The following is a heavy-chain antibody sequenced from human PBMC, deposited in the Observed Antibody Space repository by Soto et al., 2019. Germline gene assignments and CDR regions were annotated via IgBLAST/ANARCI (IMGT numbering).Heavy chain of an antibody. V-gene: IGHV1-18*01. D-gene: IGHD1-1*01. CDR2: ISAHNGNT. CDR1: GYAFTTYG. Sequence: QVHLVQSGAEVKKPGASVKVSCKGSGYAFTTYGITWVRQAPGQGLERMGWISAHNGNTNYADKLQGRVTVTRNTSTSTAYMERRSLRSDYTAVYSCARGRYGDYWGQGALVTVSS. J-gene: IGHJ4*02. CDR3: ARGRYGDY.